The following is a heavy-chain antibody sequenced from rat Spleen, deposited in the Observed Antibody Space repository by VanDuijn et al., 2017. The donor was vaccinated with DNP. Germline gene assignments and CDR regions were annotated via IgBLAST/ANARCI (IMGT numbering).Heavy chain of an antibody. CDR1: GFTFSDYY. CDR2: ISYDGGST. V-gene: IGHV5-20*01. J-gene: IGHJ4*01. CDR3: AKDRRGRYPYAMDA. Sequence: EVQLVESGGGLMQPGRSLKLSCAASGFTFSDYYMAWVRQAPTKGLEWVAYISYDGGSTYYGDSVKGRFTIARDNAENTATLQMNRLRSEDTETYVCAKDRRGRYPYAMDAWGQGTSVTVSS. D-gene: IGHD2-1*01.